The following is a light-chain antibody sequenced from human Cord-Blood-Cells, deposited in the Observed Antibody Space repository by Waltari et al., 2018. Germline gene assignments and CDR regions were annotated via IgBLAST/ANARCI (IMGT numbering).Light chain of an antibody. CDR2: GNR. CDR1: SSNIGAGYD. CDR3: QSYDSSLGGSVV. J-gene: IGLJ2*01. Sequence: QSVLKQPPSVSGATGQRVTISCTGSSSNIGAGYDVQWHQQLPGTVPKLLIYGNRNRPSGVPDRFSVSQSGISASLAITGLQAEDEADYYCQSYDSSLGGSVVFGGGTKLSVL. V-gene: IGLV1-40*01.